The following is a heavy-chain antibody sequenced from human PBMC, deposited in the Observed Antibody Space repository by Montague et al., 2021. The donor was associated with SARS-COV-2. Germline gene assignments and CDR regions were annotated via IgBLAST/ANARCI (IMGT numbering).Heavy chain of an antibody. CDR2: ISGSGGRT. CDR3: ARDAGLLRFRELLYDAFDI. Sequence: SLRLSCAAAGFTFSSYAMSWVRQAPGKGLEWVSGISGSGGRTYYADSVKGRFTISRDNSKKTLYLQLNSLRAEDTAVYYCARDAGLLRFRELLYDAFDIWGQGTMITVSS. V-gene: IGHV3-23*01. CDR1: GFTFSSYA. D-gene: IGHD3-10*01. J-gene: IGHJ3*02.